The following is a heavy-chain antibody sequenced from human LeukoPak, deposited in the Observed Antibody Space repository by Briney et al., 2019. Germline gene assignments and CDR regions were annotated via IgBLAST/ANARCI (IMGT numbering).Heavy chain of an antibody. Sequence: GGSLRLSCEASGITFSGSAMHWVRQASGKGLEWVGRIRRNRDNYATAYAASVKGRFTISRDDLKNTAYLQLNSLKTEDTAVYYCTRRFGVNSWWFDPWGQGTLVTVSS. CDR3: TRRFGVNSWWFDP. CDR2: IRRNRDNYAT. CDR1: GITFSGSA. V-gene: IGHV3-73*01. J-gene: IGHJ5*02. D-gene: IGHD4-23*01.